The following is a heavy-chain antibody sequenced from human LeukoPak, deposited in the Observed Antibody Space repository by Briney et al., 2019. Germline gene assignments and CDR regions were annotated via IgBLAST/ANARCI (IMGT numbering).Heavy chain of an antibody. CDR1: GFTFSNFA. Sequence: PGGSLRLSCAASGFTFSNFAMSWVRQAPGKGLEWVSAMSSVTYYADSVKGRFTIPRDDSKSTLFLQMNSLRAEDTAVYYCAKAFFSGSGGNHKHFDSWGQGTLVTVSS. V-gene: IGHV3-23*01. CDR3: AKAFFSGSGGNHKHFDS. J-gene: IGHJ4*02. CDR2: MSSVT. D-gene: IGHD3-10*01.